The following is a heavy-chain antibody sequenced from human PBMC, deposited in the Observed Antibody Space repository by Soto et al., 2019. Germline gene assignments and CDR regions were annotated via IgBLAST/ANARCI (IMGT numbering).Heavy chain of an antibody. CDR3: ARGDRGAFDL. Sequence: EVRLVESEGGLVQPGGSLSLSCAASGFTFSYYCMHWVRQAPGQGLLWVSRIHSDGSSTTYADSVKGRFTISRDNAKNTVSLQMNSLRVEDTGVYFCARGDRGAFDLWGQGTMVTVSS. D-gene: IGHD2-21*02. CDR2: IHSDGSST. J-gene: IGHJ3*01. CDR1: GFTFSYYC. V-gene: IGHV3-74*01.